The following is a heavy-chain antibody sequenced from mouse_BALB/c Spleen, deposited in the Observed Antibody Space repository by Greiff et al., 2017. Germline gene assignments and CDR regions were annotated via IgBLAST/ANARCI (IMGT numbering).Heavy chain of an antibody. CDR2: IFPGSGNT. CDR1: GYSFTSYY. D-gene: IGHD4-1*01. CDR3: ARHWDDAMDY. J-gene: IGHJ4*01. V-gene: IGHV1-66*01. Sequence: VQLKQSGPELVKPGASVKISCKASGYSFTSYYIHWVKQRPGQGLEWIGWIFPGSGNTKYNEKFKGKATLTADTSSSTAYMQLSSLTSEDSAVYFCARHWDDAMDYWGQGTSVTVSS.